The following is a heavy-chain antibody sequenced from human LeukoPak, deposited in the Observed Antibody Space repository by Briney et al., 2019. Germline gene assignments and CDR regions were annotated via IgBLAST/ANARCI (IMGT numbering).Heavy chain of an antibody. V-gene: IGHV3-23*01. CDR1: GFIFNNYA. CDR3: ARRPSYGSGSYYKFLVYFDY. CDR2: ISGSGRNT. D-gene: IGHD3-10*01. Sequence: GGTLRLSCAASGFIFNNYALSWVRQIPGKGLEWVSAISGSGRNTYYADSVKGRFTISRDNAKNSLYLQMNSLRAEDTAVYYCARRPSYGSGSYYKFLVYFDYWGQGTLVTVSS. J-gene: IGHJ4*02.